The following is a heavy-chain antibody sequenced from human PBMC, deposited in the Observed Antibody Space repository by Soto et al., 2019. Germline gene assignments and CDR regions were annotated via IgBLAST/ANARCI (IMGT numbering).Heavy chain of an antibody. D-gene: IGHD5-12*01. V-gene: IGHV3-23*01. CDR3: AKEGGGYGTNPDFDY. J-gene: IGHJ4*02. CDR1: GFTFSSYA. CDR2: ISGSGGST. Sequence: GGSLRFSCAASGFTFSSYAMSWVRQAPGKGLEWVSAISGSGGSTYYADSVKGRFTISRDNSKNTLYLQMNSLRAEDTAVYYCAKEGGGYGTNPDFDYWGQGTLVTVSS.